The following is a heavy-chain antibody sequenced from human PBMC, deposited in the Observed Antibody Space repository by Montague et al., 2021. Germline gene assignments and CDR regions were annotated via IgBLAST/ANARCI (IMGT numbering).Heavy chain of an antibody. Sequence: SVKVSCKASGYTFNDYHISWVRQASGQRLQWLGWIFPNSGVTNYAPTFRGRVTMTTDTSTRTAYMELGCLTYDDTAIYYCARSDIRRYSGSSSAYWGQGTLVSVSS. J-gene: IGHJ4*02. CDR2: IFPNSGVT. CDR1: GYTFNDYH. V-gene: IGHV1-2*02. CDR3: ARSDIRRYSGSSSAY. D-gene: IGHD1-26*01.